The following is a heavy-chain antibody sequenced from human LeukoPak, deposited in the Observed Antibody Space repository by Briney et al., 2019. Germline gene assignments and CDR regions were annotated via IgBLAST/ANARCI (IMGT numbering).Heavy chain of an antibody. CDR2: ISSSGSGL. V-gene: IGHV3-11*01. J-gene: IGHJ5*02. CDR1: GFTFSDSY. D-gene: IGHD3-10*01. CDR3: ARAGSSNWFDP. Sequence: PGGSLRLSCAASGFTFSDSYMTWIRQAPGKGLEWVSYISSSGSGLFYADSVKGRFTISRDYAKNSLYLQMNSLRVEDTAVYYCARAGSSNWFDPWGQGTLVTVSS.